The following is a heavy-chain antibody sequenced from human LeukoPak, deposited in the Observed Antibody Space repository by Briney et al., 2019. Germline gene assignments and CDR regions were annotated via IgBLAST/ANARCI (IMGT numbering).Heavy chain of an antibody. CDR2: INHSGST. CDR3: ARGTTYYYGSGSYRANWFDP. CDR1: GGSVSSGGYY. J-gene: IGHJ5*02. Sequence: PSETLSLTCTVSGGSVSSGGYYWSWIRQPPGKGLEWIGEINHSGSTNYNPSLKSRVTISVDTSKNQFSLKLSSVTAADTAVYYCARGTTYYYGSGSYRANWFDPWGQGTLVTVSS. D-gene: IGHD3-10*01. V-gene: IGHV4-61*08.